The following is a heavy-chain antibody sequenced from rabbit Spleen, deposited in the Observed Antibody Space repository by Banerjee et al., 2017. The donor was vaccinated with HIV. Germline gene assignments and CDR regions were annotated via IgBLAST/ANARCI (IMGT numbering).Heavy chain of an antibody. CDR2: IDTDSGST. D-gene: IGHD4-2*01. J-gene: IGHJ4*01. V-gene: IGHV1S45*01. Sequence: QQQLVESGGGLVQPEGSLTLTCTASGFSFSNSYYMYWVRQAPGKGLEWIGSIDTDSGSTWYASWAKGRFTISKASSTTVTLQMTSLTAADTATYFCARDSGSNPYIDVYFNLWGQGTLVTVS. CDR3: ARDSGSNPYIDVYFNL. CDR1: GFSFSNSYY.